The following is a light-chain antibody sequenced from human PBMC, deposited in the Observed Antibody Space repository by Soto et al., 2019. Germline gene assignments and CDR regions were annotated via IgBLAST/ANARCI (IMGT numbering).Light chain of an antibody. Sequence: DSQMTQFPSTLSASVGDRVTITCRASQSISPWLVWYQQKPGKAPKILISKASTFQSGVPPRFSGSGSGTEFTLTISSLQPDDFATYYCQQYERYPMTFGGGTKVEIK. CDR3: QQYERYPMT. CDR2: KAS. CDR1: QSISPW. V-gene: IGKV1-5*03. J-gene: IGKJ4*01.